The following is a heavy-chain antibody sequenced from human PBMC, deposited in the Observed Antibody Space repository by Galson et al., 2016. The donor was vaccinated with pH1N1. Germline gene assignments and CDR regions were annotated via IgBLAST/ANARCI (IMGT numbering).Heavy chain of an antibody. CDR1: GYSLSNYW. Sequence: QSGAEVTKPRESLRISCKGFGYSLSNYWIAWVRQMPGKGLECMGVIYPGDSDTKYNPSFEGQVAISADKSISSVFLQWNSLEASDTAMYYCARSTKGVSTGHFDSWGQGTLVTVS. D-gene: IGHD1-1*01. J-gene: IGHJ4*02. CDR2: IYPGDSDT. V-gene: IGHV5-51*03. CDR3: ARSTKGVSTGHFDS.